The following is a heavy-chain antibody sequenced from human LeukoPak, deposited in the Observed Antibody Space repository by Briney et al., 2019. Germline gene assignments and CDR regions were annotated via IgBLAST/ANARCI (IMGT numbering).Heavy chain of an antibody. D-gene: IGHD3-9*01. CDR3: ARGGYDILSGDWFDP. J-gene: IGHJ5*02. CDR2: IKQDGSEK. Sequence: GGSLRLSCATSGFTFSSYWMSWVRQTPGKGLEWVANIKQDGSEKYYVDSVKGRFTISRDNAKNSLYLQMNSLRAEDTAVYYCARGGYDILSGDWFDPWGQGTLVTVSS. CDR1: GFTFSSYW. V-gene: IGHV3-7*04.